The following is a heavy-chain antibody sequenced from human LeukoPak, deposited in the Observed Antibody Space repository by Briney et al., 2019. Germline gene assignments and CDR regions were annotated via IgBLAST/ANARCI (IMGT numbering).Heavy chain of an antibody. V-gene: IGHV1-8*01. D-gene: IGHD3-22*01. CDR1: GYTFTDYD. CDR2: MNPKSGNT. Sequence: ASVKVSCKASGYTFTDYDINWVRQAPGQGLEWMGWMNPKSGNTAYAQKFQGRVTMTRTTSISTAYLELSSLRSEDTAVYYCARGAYYYDSSGLFDYWGQGTPVTVSS. CDR3: ARGAYYYDSSGLFDY. J-gene: IGHJ4*02.